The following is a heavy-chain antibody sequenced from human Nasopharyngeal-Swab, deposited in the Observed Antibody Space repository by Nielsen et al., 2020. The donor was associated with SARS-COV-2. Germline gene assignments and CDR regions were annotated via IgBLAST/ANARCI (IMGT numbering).Heavy chain of an antibody. D-gene: IGHD2-15*01. V-gene: IGHV3-9*01. J-gene: IGHJ3*02. CDR2: ISWNSGSI. Sequence: SLKISCAASGFTFDDYAMHWVRQAPGKGLELVSGISWNSGSIGYADSVKGRFTISRDNAKNSLYLQMNSLRAEDTALYYCAKDNEVVAATATWTFDIWGQGTMVTVSS. CDR1: GFTFDDYA. CDR3: AKDNEVVAATATWTFDI.